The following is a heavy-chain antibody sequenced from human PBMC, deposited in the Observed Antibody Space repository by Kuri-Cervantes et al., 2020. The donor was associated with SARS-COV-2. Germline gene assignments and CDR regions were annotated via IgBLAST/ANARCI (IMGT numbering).Heavy chain of an antibody. CDR3: ARETLYGGNAFDI. CDR2: ISSSGSTI. CDR1: GFSFSKYT. V-gene: IGHV3-48*04. D-gene: IGHD4-23*01. Sequence: GGSLRLSCAASGFSFSKYTMNWVRQAPGKGLEWVSYISSSGSTIYYADSVKGRFTISRDNAKNTLYLQMNSLRAEDTAVYYCARETLYGGNAFDIWGQGTMVTVSS. J-gene: IGHJ3*02.